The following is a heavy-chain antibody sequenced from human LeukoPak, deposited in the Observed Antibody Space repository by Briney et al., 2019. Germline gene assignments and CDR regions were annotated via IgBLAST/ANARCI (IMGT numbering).Heavy chain of an antibody. J-gene: IGHJ5*02. CDR1: GGSISNSSSY. V-gene: IGHV4-39*02. CDR2: IYYSGST. Sequence: SETLSLTCTVSGGSISNSSSYWGWIRQPPGRGLEWVGSIYYSGSTYNNPSLKSRVIISVDTSKNQFSLKLTSVTAADTAVYYCARDRNYYDSSGYYAGGVWFDPWGQGTLVTVSS. CDR3: ARDRNYYDSSGYYAGGVWFDP. D-gene: IGHD3-22*01.